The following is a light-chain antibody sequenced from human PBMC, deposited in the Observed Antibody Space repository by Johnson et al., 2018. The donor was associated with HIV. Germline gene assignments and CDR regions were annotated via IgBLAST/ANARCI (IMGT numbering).Light chain of an antibody. V-gene: IGLV1-51*02. CDR3: GTWDSSWGV. Sequence: QSVLTQPPSVSAAPGQKVTISCSGSSSNIGNNYVSWYQQLPGTAPKLLIYENNKRPSGITDRFSGSKSGTSATLGITGLQTGDEADYYCGTWDSSWGVFGTGTKLTVL. CDR2: ENN. J-gene: IGLJ1*01. CDR1: SSNIGNNY.